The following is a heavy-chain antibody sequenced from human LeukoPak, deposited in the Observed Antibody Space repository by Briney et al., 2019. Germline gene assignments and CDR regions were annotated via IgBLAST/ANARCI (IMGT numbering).Heavy chain of an antibody. CDR1: GFMFSSHS. Sequence: PGGSLRLSCAASGFMFSSHSMNWLRQSPGKGLEWVSSISSNSKYKYYTESVKGRFTISRDNAKNSLFLQMNSLRAEDTAVYYCARDQGNGDGYDVVDFDYWGQGILVTVSS. J-gene: IGHJ4*02. CDR3: ARDQGNGDGYDVVDFDY. D-gene: IGHD2-21*02. V-gene: IGHV3-21*01. CDR2: ISSNSKYK.